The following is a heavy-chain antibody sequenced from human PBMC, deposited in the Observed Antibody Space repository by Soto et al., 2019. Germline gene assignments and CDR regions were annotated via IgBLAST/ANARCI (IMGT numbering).Heavy chain of an antibody. Sequence: QITLKESGPTLVKPTQTLTLTCTSSGFTLTTRVVGVGWIRQPPGKALECLALIYWDDDKRYSPSLQSRLSITKDTSKNQVVLTMTNVDPVDTATYYCAHIPNYYQYDWYDPWGQGTLVSVSS. J-gene: IGHJ5*02. D-gene: IGHD3-16*01. CDR2: IYWDDDK. CDR1: GFTLTTRVVG. V-gene: IGHV2-5*02. CDR3: AHIPNYYQYDWYDP.